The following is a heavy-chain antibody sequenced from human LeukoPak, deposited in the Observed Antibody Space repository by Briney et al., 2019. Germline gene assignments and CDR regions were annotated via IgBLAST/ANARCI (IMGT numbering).Heavy chain of an antibody. J-gene: IGHJ4*02. CDR3: TTDLRWELPPTDY. D-gene: IGHD1-26*01. CDR2: IKSKTDGETT. V-gene: IGHV3-15*01. CDR1: GFTFSHAW. Sequence: GGSLRLSCAASGFTFSHAWMSRVRQAPGKGLEWVGRIKSKTDGETTDYAAPVKGRFSISRDDSKNTLYLQMNSLEVEDTAVYYCTTDLRWELPPTDYWGQGTLVTVSS.